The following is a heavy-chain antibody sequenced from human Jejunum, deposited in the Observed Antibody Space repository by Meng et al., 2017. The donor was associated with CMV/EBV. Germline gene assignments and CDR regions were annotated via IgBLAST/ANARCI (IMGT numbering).Heavy chain of an antibody. V-gene: IGHV3-53*01. CDR2: LYEGGSA. Sequence: ASGLPVSDNRMPWVRQVAGQGLQWVSTLYEGGSAHYAPSVEGRFTISKDNSGNMVYLQMNSLRVEDTAVYYCAREQMGAWRGYFDCWGQGILVTVSS. CDR1: GLPVSDNR. J-gene: IGHJ5*01. CDR3: AREQMGAWRGYFDC. D-gene: IGHD3-3*01.